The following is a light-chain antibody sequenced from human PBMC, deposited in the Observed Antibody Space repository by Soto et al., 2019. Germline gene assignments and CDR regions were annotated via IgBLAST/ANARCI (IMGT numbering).Light chain of an antibody. CDR1: PSVSSRY. CDR3: QQYGSSPPWT. Sequence: EIGLTQSPGTLSLSPGERAPLSCRASPSVSSRYLAWYQQKPGQAPRLLIYGASSRATGIPDRFSGSGSGTDFTITISRLEPEDFAVYYCQQYGSSPPWTFGQGTKVEIK. CDR2: GAS. V-gene: IGKV3-20*01. J-gene: IGKJ1*01.